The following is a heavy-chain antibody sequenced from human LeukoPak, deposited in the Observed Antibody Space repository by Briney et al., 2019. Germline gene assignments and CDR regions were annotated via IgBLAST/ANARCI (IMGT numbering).Heavy chain of an antibody. Sequence: SGPALVKPTQTLTLTCTFSGFSLGTSGMCVSWIRQPPGKALEWLARIDWDDDKYYSPSLKSRLTISKDTSKNQVVLTMTNMDPVDTGTYFCARMRLLRPERGFDIWGQGTMVAVSS. D-gene: IGHD3-22*01. CDR1: GFSLGTSGMC. CDR2: IDWDDDK. V-gene: IGHV2-70*11. J-gene: IGHJ3*02. CDR3: ARMRLLRPERGFDI.